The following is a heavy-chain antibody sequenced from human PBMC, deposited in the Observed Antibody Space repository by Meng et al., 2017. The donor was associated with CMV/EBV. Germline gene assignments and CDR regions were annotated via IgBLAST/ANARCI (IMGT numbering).Heavy chain of an antibody. J-gene: IGHJ6*02. CDR2: IYYSGST. D-gene: IGHD5-18*01. CDR3: ARDTARDFGGMDV. CDR1: GGSVSRGSYY. V-gene: IGHV4-61*01. Sequence: SQTLSLTCTVSGGSVSRGSYYWSWIRQPPGKGLEWIGYIYYSGSTNYNPSLKSRVTISVDTSKNQFSLKLSSVTAADTAVYYCARDTARDFGGMDVWGQGTTVTVSS.